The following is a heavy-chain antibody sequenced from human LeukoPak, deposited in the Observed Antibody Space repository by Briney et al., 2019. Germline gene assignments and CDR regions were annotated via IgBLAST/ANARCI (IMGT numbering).Heavy chain of an antibody. CDR3: ARPFLRFSSGWHFDY. J-gene: IGHJ4*02. D-gene: IGHD6-19*01. V-gene: IGHV4-34*01. Sequence: PSETLSLTCAVYGGSFSGYYWSWIRQPPGKGLEWIGSIYYSGSTYYNPSLKSRVTISVDTSKNQFSLKLSSVTAADTAIYYCARPFLRFSSGWHFDYWGQGILVTVSS. CDR1: GGSFSGYY. CDR2: IYYSGST.